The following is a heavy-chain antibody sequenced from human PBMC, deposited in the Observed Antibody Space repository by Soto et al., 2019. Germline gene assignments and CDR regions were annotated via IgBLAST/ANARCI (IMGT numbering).Heavy chain of an antibody. CDR3: SIPWKEARFDP. Sequence: QVQLVESGGGVVQPGRSLRLSCAASGFVFDTYGMHWVRQAPGKGLEWVADIWYDGGNRNYADSVKGRYTISRDNSKNTMYAQMTSLRAEATAVYFCSIPWKEARFDPWGQGTLVIVSS. CDR2: IWYDGGNR. V-gene: IGHV3-33*03. D-gene: IGHD1-1*01. CDR1: GFVFDTYG. J-gene: IGHJ5*02.